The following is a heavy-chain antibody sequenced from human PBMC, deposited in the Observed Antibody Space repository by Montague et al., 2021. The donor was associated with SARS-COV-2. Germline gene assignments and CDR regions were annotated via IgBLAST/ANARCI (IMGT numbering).Heavy chain of an antibody. V-gene: IGHV4-4*02. Sequence: SETLSLTCAVSGASMSTSNWWSWVRQPPGKGLEWIGEISHSGNANYNPSLKSRVTILIEKSKNQFSLNLTSVTAADTAVYYCTRVVAVAGSDYWGQGILVTVSS. CDR3: TRVVAVAGSDY. CDR1: GASMSTSNW. CDR2: ISHSGNA. D-gene: IGHD6-19*01. J-gene: IGHJ4*02.